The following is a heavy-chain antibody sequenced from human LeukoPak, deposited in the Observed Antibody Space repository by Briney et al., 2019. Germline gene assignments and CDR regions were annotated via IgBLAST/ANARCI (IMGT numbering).Heavy chain of an antibody. V-gene: IGHV4-59*01. Sequence: SETLSLTCTVSGGSISSYYWSWIRQPPGKGLEWIGYIYYSGNTNYNPSLKSRVTISVDTSKNQFSLKLSSVTAADTAVYYCALGPGTTGDFDYWGQGTLVTVSS. CDR2: IYYSGNT. CDR1: GGSISSYY. J-gene: IGHJ4*02. CDR3: ALGPGTTGDFDY. D-gene: IGHD1-7*01.